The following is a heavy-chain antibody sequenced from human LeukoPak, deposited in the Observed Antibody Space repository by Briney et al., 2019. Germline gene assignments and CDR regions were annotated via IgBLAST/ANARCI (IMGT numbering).Heavy chain of an antibody. CDR3: AKGGYSSSWNWFDP. Sequence: GGSLRLSCAASGFTFSSYGMHWVRQAPGKGLEWVAFIRYDGSNKYYADSVKGRFTISRDNSKNTLYLQMNSLRAEDTAVYYCAKGGYSSSWNWFDPWGQGTLVTVSS. D-gene: IGHD6-13*01. V-gene: IGHV3-30*02. J-gene: IGHJ5*02. CDR1: GFTFSSYG. CDR2: IRYDGSNK.